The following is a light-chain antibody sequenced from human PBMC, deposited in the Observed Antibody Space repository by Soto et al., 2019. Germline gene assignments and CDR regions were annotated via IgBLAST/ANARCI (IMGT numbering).Light chain of an antibody. CDR3: QQYDYWPRT. V-gene: IGKV3-15*01. CDR1: QSVSSY. J-gene: IGKJ1*01. Sequence: EIVLTQSPATLSLSPGERATLSCRASQSVSSYLAWYQQKPGQAPRLLLFGVSNRATGIPARFSGSGSGTEFSLTISSLQSEDFAVYYCQQYDYWPRTFGQGTKVDIK. CDR2: GVS.